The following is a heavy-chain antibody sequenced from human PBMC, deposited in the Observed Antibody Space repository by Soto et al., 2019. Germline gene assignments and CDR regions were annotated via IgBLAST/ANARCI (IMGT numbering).Heavy chain of an antibody. V-gene: IGHV4-59*01. Sequence: ETLSLTCTVSGGSISSYYWSWIRQPPGKGLEWIGYIYYSGSTNYNPSLKSRVTISVDTSKNQFSLKLSSVTAADTAVYYCAKDRQSGWNYYDSSGYGAFDIWGQGTMVTVSS. CDR2: IYYSGST. CDR3: AKDRQSGWNYYDSSGYGAFDI. D-gene: IGHD3-22*01. CDR1: GGSISSYY. J-gene: IGHJ3*02.